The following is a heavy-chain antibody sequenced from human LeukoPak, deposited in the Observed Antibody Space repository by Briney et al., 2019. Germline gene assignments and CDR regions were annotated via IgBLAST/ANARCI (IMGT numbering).Heavy chain of an antibody. V-gene: IGHV4-39*07. J-gene: IGHJ4*02. CDR3: ARGIMIRGRDYFDY. Sequence: KPSETLSLTCTVSGGSISSSSYSWGWIRQPPGEGLEWIGSIYYSGSPYYNPSLKSRVTISVDTSKNQFSLKLSSVTAADTAVYYCARGIMIRGRDYFDYWGQGTLVTVSS. CDR1: GGSISSSSYS. CDR2: IYYSGSP. D-gene: IGHD3-10*01.